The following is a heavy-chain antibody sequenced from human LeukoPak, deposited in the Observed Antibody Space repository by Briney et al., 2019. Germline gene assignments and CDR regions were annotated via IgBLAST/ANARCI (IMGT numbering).Heavy chain of an antibody. J-gene: IGHJ6*03. CDR1: GFTFSNYG. Sequence: GGSLRLSCAASGFTFSNYGMHWVRQAQGKGLERVAFIRYDGSNKYYADSVKGRFTISRDNSKNMLYLQMNSLRAEDTAVYYCAKDDGYYDFWSGYYDTTQDYYYMDVWGKGTTVTVSS. CDR3: AKDDGYYDFWSGYYDTTQDYYYMDV. CDR2: IRYDGSNK. D-gene: IGHD3-3*01. V-gene: IGHV3-30*02.